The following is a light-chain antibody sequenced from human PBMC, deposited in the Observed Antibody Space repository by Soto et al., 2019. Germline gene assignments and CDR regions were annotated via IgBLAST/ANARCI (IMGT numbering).Light chain of an antibody. J-gene: IGKJ1*01. Sequence: DVQMTQSPSAISASVGNIFTITCRASQGISSYLAWYQQKPGKAPKLLIYAASTLQSGVPSRLRGSGSGTEFTITISSMKTEDFETYYCQQLNSYTRTFGQGTKVDIK. CDR2: AAS. CDR1: QGISSY. V-gene: IGKV1-9*01. CDR3: QQLNSYTRT.